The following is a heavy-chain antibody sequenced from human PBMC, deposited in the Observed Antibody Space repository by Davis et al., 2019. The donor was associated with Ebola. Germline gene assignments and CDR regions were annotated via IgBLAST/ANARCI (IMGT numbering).Heavy chain of an antibody. J-gene: IGHJ6*02. V-gene: IGHV4-34*01. CDR3: ASASNYYYGMDV. D-gene: IGHD4-11*01. Sequence: GSLRLSCAASGFTFSSYWMSWVRQAPGKGLEWIGEINHSGSTNYNPSLKSRVTISVDTSKNQFSLKLSSVTAADTAVYYCASASNYYYGMDVWGQGTTVTVSS. CDR2: INHSGST. CDR1: GFTFSSYW.